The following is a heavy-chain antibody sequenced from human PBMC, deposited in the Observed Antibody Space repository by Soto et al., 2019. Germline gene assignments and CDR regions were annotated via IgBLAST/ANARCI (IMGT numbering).Heavy chain of an antibody. J-gene: IGHJ4*02. CDR3: AKVKEGYGDALYYFDY. Sequence: GGSLRLSCAASGFTFSNAWMSWVRQAPGKGLEWVSAISGSGGSTYYADSVKGRFTISRDNSKNTLYLQMNSLRAEDTAVYYCAKVKEGYGDALYYFDYWGQGTLVTISS. CDR2: ISGSGGST. V-gene: IGHV3-23*01. CDR1: GFTFSNAW. D-gene: IGHD4-17*01.